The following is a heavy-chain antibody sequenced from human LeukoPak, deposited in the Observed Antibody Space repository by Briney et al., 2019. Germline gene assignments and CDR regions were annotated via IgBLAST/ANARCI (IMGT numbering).Heavy chain of an antibody. V-gene: IGHV4-59*01. Sequence: SVTLSLTCTVSGGSISNYFWSWIRQPPGKGLEWVAYIYDSGTSNYNPSLKSRVTISVDTSKNQFSLSLSSVTAADTAVYCCARSNGWYSFDYWGQGTLVTVSS. D-gene: IGHD6-19*01. CDR3: ARSNGWYSFDY. J-gene: IGHJ4*02. CDR1: GGSISNYF. CDR2: IYDSGTS.